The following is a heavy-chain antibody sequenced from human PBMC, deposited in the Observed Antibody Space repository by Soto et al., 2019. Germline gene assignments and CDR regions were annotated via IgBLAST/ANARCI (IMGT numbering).Heavy chain of an antibody. D-gene: IGHD6-13*01. V-gene: IGHV4-59*08. J-gene: IGHJ4*02. CDR1: GGSISSYY. Sequence: QVQLQESGPGLVKPSETLSLTCTVSGGSISSYYWNWIRQPPGKGLEWIGYIYYSGSTNYNPSLKSRVTISVDTSKNQFSLKLSSVTAPDTAVYYCARRYGAAADFWGQGILVTVSS. CDR3: ARRYGAAADF. CDR2: IYYSGST.